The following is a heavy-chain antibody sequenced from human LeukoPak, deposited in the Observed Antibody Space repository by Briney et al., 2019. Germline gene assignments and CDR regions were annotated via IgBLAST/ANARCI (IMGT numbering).Heavy chain of an antibody. CDR2: IIPIFGTA. CDR3: ARGLGNWNYEQGYFDY. Sequence: SAKVSCKASGGTFSSYAISWVRQAPGQGLEWMGGIIPIFGTANYAQKFQGRVTITADGSTSTAYMELSSLRSEDTAVYYCARGLGNWNYEQGYFDYWGQGTLVTVSS. J-gene: IGHJ4*02. V-gene: IGHV1-69*13. D-gene: IGHD1-7*01. CDR1: GGTFSSYA.